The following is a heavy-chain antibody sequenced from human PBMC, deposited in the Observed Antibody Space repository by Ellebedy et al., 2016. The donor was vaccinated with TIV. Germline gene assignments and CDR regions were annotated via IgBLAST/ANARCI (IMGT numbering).Heavy chain of an antibody. D-gene: IGHD6-19*01. CDR3: TKRGVGWAAFDI. CDR1: GFIFYVYG. CDR2: ISADGETN. Sequence: GESLKISCTGSGFIFYVYGMHWVRQAPGKGLEWVAVISADGETNYHADSVKGRFTISRDNSQDTVHLQMNSLRAEDTAVYYCTKRGVGWAAFDIWGPGTMVTVSS. J-gene: IGHJ3*02. V-gene: IGHV3-30*18.